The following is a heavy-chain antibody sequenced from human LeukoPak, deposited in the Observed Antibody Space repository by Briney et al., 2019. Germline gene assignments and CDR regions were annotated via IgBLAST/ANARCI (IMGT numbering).Heavy chain of an antibody. D-gene: IGHD3-3*01. Sequence: GGSLRLSCAAPGFTFRDHWMHWVRQAPGKGLEWVANIKQDGSEKYYVDPVKGRFTISRDNTRNSLYLQMNSLRAEDTAVYYCTRGTPFGAYWGQGTLVTVSS. CDR3: TRGTPFGAY. CDR1: GFTFRDHW. CDR2: IKQDGSEK. V-gene: IGHV3-7*03. J-gene: IGHJ4*02.